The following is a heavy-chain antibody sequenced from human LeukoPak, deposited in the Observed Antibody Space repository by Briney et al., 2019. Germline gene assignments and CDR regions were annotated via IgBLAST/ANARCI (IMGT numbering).Heavy chain of an antibody. D-gene: IGHD6-13*01. CDR1: GGSISSSSYY. CDR2: IYYSGST. J-gene: IGHJ6*03. V-gene: IGHV4-39*07. Sequence: PSETLSLTCTVSGGSISSSSYYWGSIRQPPGKGLEWIGSIYYSGSTYYNPSLKSRVTISVDTSKNQFSLKLSSVTAADTAVYYCARDQRGSSSAYYYYYMDVWGKGTTVTVSS. CDR3: ARDQRGSSSAYYYYYMDV.